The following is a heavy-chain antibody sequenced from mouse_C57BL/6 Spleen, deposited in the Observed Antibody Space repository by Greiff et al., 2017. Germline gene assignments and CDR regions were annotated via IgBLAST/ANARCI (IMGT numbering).Heavy chain of an antibody. D-gene: IGHD1-1*02. CDR2: ISYDGSN. CDR1: GYSITSGYY. CDR3: EGSYYAMDY. J-gene: IGHJ4*01. V-gene: IGHV3-6*01. Sequence: EVKLMESGPGLVKPSQSLSLTCSVTGYSITSGYYWNWIRQFPGNKLEWMGYISYDGSNNYNPSLKNRISITRDTSKNQFFLKLNSVTTEDTATYYCEGSYYAMDYWGQGTSVTVSS.